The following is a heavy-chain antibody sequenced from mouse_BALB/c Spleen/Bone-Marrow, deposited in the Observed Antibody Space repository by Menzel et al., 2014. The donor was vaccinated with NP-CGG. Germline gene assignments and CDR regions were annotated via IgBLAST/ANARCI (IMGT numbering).Heavy chain of an antibody. Sequence: VKLQESGAELMKPGASVKISRKATGYTFSSYWIEWVKQRPGHGLEWIGEILPGSGSTNYNEKFKGKATFTADTSSNTAYMQLSSLTSEDSAVYYCARNGNYPAWFAYWGQGTLVTVSA. J-gene: IGHJ3*01. CDR2: ILPGSGST. D-gene: IGHD2-1*01. V-gene: IGHV1-9*01. CDR1: GYTFSSYW. CDR3: ARNGNYPAWFAY.